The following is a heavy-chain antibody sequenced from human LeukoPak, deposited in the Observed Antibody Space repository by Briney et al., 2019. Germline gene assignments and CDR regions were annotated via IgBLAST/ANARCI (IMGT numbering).Heavy chain of an antibody. CDR3: ARDLQYSFDY. CDR1: GFTFNTYS. V-gene: IGHV3-48*02. J-gene: IGHJ4*02. D-gene: IGHD5-18*01. Sequence: PGGSLRLSCAASGFTFNTYSMNWVRQAPGKGLERVSYISTSSSIISYADSVKGRFTISADNAKNSLYLQMNSLRDEDTGVYYCARDLQYSFDYWGQGTLVTVSS. CDR2: ISTSSSII.